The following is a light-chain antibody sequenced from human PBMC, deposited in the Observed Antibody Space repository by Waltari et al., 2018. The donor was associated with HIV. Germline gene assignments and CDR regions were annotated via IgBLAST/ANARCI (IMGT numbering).Light chain of an antibody. CDR1: QGIRNY. Sequence: DIVLTQSPPLVSASVGDRITITCRASQGIRNYLAWYQQKPGRAPKLLVYGASTLKDGVPSRFVGGGSGTQFTLTITRLQPEDFATYFCQQESSSPLTFGPGTRVDVK. CDR3: QQESSSPLT. V-gene: IGKV1-9*01. J-gene: IGKJ3*01. CDR2: GAS.